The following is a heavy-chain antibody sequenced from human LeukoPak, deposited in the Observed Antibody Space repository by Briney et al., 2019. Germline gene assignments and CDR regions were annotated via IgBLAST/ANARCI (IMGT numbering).Heavy chain of an antibody. CDR1: GFTFSTYS. Sequence: GGSLRLSCAASGFTFSTYSLNWVRQAPGKGLEWLSYISSSSSTMYYADSVKGRFTISRDNAKNSVFLQMNSLRAEDTAVYYCARVLERRSAVRYGSGSYRYYYYAMDVWGQGTTVTVSS. D-gene: IGHD3-10*01. CDR2: ISSSSSTM. J-gene: IGHJ6*02. V-gene: IGHV3-48*04. CDR3: ARVLERRSAVRYGSGSYRYYYYAMDV.